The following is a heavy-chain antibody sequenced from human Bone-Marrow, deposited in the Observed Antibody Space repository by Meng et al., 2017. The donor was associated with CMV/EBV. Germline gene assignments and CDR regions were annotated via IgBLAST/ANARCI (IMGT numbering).Heavy chain of an antibody. Sequence: GGSLRLSCAASGFTFSSYSMNWVRQAPGKGLEWVSSISSSSYIYYADSVKGRFTISRDNAKNSLYLQMNSLRAEDTAVYYCAREPNLYCSSTSCYGYYGMDVWGQGTTVTVSS. J-gene: IGHJ6*02. CDR1: GFTFSSYS. D-gene: IGHD2-2*01. CDR3: AREPNLYCSSTSCYGYYGMDV. V-gene: IGHV3-21*01. CDR2: ISSSSYI.